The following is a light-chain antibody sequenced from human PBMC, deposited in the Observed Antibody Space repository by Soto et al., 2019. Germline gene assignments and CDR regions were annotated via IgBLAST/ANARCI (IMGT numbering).Light chain of an antibody. J-gene: IGKJ4*01. Sequence: EIVLTQSPGTLSLSPGERATLSCRASQSVASSYIAWLQQKPGQPPRLLIYTASSSAPGHPQSFTAGGSGTDFTLTISPLDPEDFSVYYCHNYGPSPPTFGGGTRVEIK. CDR2: TAS. CDR1: QSVASSY. CDR3: HNYGPSPPT. V-gene: IGKV3-20*01.